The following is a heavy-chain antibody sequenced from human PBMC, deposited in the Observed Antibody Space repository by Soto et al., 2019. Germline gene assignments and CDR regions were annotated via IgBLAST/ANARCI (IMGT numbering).Heavy chain of an antibody. CDR1: GFTFSSYS. Sequence: GGSLRLSCAASGFTFSSYSMNWVRQAPGKGLEWVSSISSSSSYIYYADSVKGRFTISRDNAKNSLYLQMNSLRAEDTAVYYCARERGYSYGDAFDIWGQGTMVTVSS. CDR2: ISSSSSYI. J-gene: IGHJ3*02. V-gene: IGHV3-21*01. CDR3: ARERGYSYGDAFDI. D-gene: IGHD5-18*01.